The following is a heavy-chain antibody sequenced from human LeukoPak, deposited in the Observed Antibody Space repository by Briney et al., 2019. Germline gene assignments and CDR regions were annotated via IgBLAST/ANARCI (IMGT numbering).Heavy chain of an antibody. Sequence: GGSLRLSCAASGFTFSSYSMNWVRQAPGKGLEWVSSISSSSSYIYYADSVKGRFTISRDNAKNSLYLQMNSLRAEDTAVYYCAREPITHYVWGSYPYYFDYWGQGTLVTVSS. D-gene: IGHD3-16*01. J-gene: IGHJ4*02. CDR1: GFTFSSYS. CDR2: ISSSSSYI. V-gene: IGHV3-21*01. CDR3: AREPITHYVWGSYPYYFDY.